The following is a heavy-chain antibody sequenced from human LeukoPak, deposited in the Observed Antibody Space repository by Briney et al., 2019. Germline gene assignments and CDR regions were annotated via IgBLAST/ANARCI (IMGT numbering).Heavy chain of an antibody. J-gene: IGHJ4*02. V-gene: IGHV3-20*04. D-gene: IGHD1-26*01. CDR2: INWYGGST. CDR1: GLTFDDYG. Sequence: SLRLSCAAYGLTFDDYGMSWDSHPQRNGLEWDCGINWYGGSTGYADSVKGRFTISRDNAKNSLYLQMNSLRAEDTAVYYCAREGGEWELLRTFDYWGQGTLVTVSS. CDR3: AREGGEWELLRTFDY.